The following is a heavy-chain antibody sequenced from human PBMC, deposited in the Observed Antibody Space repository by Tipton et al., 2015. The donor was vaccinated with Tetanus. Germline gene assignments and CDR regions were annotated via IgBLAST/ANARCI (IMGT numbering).Heavy chain of an antibody. J-gene: IGHJ6*02. Sequence: QLVQSGAEVKKPGASVKVSCKASGYTFTGYYMHWVRQAPGQGLEWMGWINPNSGDTNYAQKLQGRVTMTTDTSTSTAYMELRSLRSDDTAVYYCARVVAAAGDYYYYYGMDVWGQGTTVTVSS. V-gene: IGHV1-2*02. CDR2: INPNSGDT. D-gene: IGHD6-13*01. CDR3: ARVVAAAGDYYYYYGMDV. CDR1: GYTFTGYY.